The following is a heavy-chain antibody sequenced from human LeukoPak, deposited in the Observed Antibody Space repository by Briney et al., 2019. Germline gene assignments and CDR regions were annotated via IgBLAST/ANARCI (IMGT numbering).Heavy chain of an antibody. CDR1: GFTFSSYG. CDR3: ARDMDV. CDR2: ISYDGSNK. Sequence: GRSLRLSCAASGFTFSSYGMHWVRQAPGKGLEWVAVISYDGSNKYYADSVKGRFTISRDNSKNTLYLQMNSLRAEDTAVYCCARDMDVWGQGTTVTVSS. V-gene: IGHV3-30*03. J-gene: IGHJ6*02.